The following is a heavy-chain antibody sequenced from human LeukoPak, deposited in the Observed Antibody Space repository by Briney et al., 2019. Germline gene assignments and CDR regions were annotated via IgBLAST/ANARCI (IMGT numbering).Heavy chain of an antibody. CDR1: GGSISSSSYY. J-gene: IGHJ4*02. Sequence: SETLSLTCTVSGGSISSSSYYWGWIRQSPGKGLEWIGSIYYSGSTYYNPSLKSRVTISVDTSKNQFSLKLSSVTAADTAVYYCARHAVATRFDYWGQGTLVTVSS. D-gene: IGHD5-12*01. CDR3: ARHAVATRFDY. V-gene: IGHV4-39*01. CDR2: IYYSGST.